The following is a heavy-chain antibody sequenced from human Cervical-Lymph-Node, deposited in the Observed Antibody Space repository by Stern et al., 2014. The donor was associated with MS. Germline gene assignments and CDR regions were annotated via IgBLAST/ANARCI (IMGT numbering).Heavy chain of an antibody. J-gene: IGHJ6*02. CDR1: GGSISSAHW. CDR2: IYHTGNT. Sequence: QVQLQESGPGLVKPSGTLSLTCAVSGGSISSAHWWNWVRQSTGKGLEWIGEIYHTGNTNYNPSLKSRVTMSVDKSKNQFSLRLSSVTAADTAMYYCARVRSVTLYPGMDVWGQGTTVTVSS. V-gene: IGHV4-4*02. D-gene: IGHD3-3*01. CDR3: ARVRSVTLYPGMDV.